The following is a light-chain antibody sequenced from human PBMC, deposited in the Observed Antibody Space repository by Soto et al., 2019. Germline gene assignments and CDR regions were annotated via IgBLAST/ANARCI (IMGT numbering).Light chain of an antibody. Sequence: EIVMTQSPASLSVSPGEAATLSCRASQSVSTNLAWYQHKPGQTPRLLIYDASTRATGIPARFSGSGSETEFSLTIRSLQSEDFAVYYCHHYNSWRPKYTSGQGTKLEIK. J-gene: IGKJ2*01. CDR3: HHYNSWRPKYT. V-gene: IGKV3-15*01. CDR2: DAS. CDR1: QSVSTN.